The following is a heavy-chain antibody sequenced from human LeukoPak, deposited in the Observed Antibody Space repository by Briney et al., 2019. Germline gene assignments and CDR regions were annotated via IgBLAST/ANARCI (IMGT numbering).Heavy chain of an antibody. D-gene: IGHD1-26*01. CDR1: GGTFSSYA. V-gene: IGHV1-69*13. J-gene: IGHJ5*02. Sequence: SVKVSCKASGGTFSSYAISWVRQAPGQGLEWMGGIIPIFGTVNYAQKFQGRVTITADESTSTAYMELSSLRSEDTAVYYCARVQWELQNNWFDPWGQGTLVTVSS. CDR3: ARVQWELQNNWFDP. CDR2: IIPIFGTV.